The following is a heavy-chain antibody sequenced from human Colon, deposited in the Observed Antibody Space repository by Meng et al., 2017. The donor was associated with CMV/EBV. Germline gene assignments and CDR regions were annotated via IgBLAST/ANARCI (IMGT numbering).Heavy chain of an antibody. J-gene: IGHJ4*02. CDR2: ISSSSSYI. CDR3: AREDLYYDTSAYHAYYFHS. Sequence: GGSLRLSCAASGFTFSSYSMNWVRQAPGKGLEWVSSISSSSSYIYYADSVKGRFTISRDNSKNTVFLQIHNLRAEDTAVYSCAREDLYYDTSAYHAYYFHSWGQGTLVTVSS. V-gene: IGHV3-21*01. D-gene: IGHD3-22*01. CDR1: GFTFSSYS.